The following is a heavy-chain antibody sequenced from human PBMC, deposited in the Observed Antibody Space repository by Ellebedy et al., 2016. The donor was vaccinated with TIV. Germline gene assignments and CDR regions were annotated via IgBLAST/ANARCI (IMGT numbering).Heavy chain of an antibody. D-gene: IGHD6-19*01. CDR3: ARGSDGWYALGY. V-gene: IGHV3-23*01. J-gene: IGHJ4*02. CDR1: GFTFSSYA. Sequence: GESLKISCAASGFTFSSYAMSWVRQAPGKGLERVSAISGSGGSTYYADSVRGRFTISRDNAKNTVYLQMNSLRAEDTAVYYCARGSDGWYALGYWGQGTLVTVSS. CDR2: ISGSGGST.